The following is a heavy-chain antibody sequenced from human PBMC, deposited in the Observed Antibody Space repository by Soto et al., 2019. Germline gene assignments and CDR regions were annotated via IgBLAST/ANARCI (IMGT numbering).Heavy chain of an antibody. CDR2: IYSGGST. CDR3: ARDRIPTGMDV. J-gene: IGHJ6*02. Sequence: EVQLVESGGGLVQPGGSLRLSCAASGFTVSSNYMSWVRQAPGKGLEWVSVIYSGGSTYYADSVKGRFTISRDNSKNTLYLHRNSLRAEDTAVYYCARDRIPTGMDVWGQGTTVTVSS. V-gene: IGHV3-66*01. CDR1: GFTVSSNY.